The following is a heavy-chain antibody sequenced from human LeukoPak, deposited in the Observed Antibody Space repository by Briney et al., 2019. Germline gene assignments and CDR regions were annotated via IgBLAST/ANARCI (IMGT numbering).Heavy chain of an antibody. V-gene: IGHV1-69*13. J-gene: IGHJ6*02. CDR1: GGTFSSYA. CDR2: IIPIFGTA. Sequence: SVKVSCKASGGTFSSYAISWVRQAPGQGLEWMGGIIPIFGTANYAQKFQGRVTITADESTSTAYMELSSLRSEDTAVYYCASLRWGSTALYGMDVWGQGTTVTVSS. D-gene: IGHD3-16*01. CDR3: ASLRWGSTALYGMDV.